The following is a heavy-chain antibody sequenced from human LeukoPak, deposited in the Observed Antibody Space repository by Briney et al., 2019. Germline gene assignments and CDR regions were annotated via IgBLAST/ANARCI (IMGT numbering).Heavy chain of an antibody. CDR1: GYTFTSYG. D-gene: IGHD5-18*01. CDR3: ALTSGYSYGFPLDY. J-gene: IGHJ4*02. V-gene: IGHV1-69*13. Sequence: ASVKVSCKASGYTFTSYGISWVRQAPGQGLEWMGGIIPIFGTANYAQKFQDRVTITADESTSTAYMELSSLRSEDTAVYYCALTSGYSYGFPLDYWGQGTLVTVSS. CDR2: IIPIFGTA.